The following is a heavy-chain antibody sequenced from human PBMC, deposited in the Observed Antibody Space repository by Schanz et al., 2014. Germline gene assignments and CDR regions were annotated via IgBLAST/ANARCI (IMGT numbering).Heavy chain of an antibody. D-gene: IGHD4-17*01. V-gene: IGHV3-33*01. CDR2: IWNNGVTK. CDR3: ARPRCDYGEVDY. CDR1: GFSLNTYG. Sequence: QAQLMESGGGVVQPGTSLILSCSVSGFSLNTYGIHWFRQPAGKGLEWVAVIWNNGVTKYYADSVRGRFTISRDRFQNTLYLRMSSLRAEDTAVYYCARPRCDYGEVDYWGQGTLVTVSP. J-gene: IGHJ4*02.